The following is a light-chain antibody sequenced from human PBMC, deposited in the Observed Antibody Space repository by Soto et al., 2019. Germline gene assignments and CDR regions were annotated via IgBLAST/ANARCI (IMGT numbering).Light chain of an antibody. Sequence: NFMLTQPHSVSASPGKTLTISCTRSSGSIASNYVQWYQQRPGSSPTTVIYEDNQRPSGVPDRFSGSIDSSSNSASLTISGLKTEDEADYYCQSYDSSNHVVFGGGTKLNVL. V-gene: IGLV6-57*01. CDR1: SGSIASNY. CDR2: EDN. CDR3: QSYDSSNHVV. J-gene: IGLJ2*01.